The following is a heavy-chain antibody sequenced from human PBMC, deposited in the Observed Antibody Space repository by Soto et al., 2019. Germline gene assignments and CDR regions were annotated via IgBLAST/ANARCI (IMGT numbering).Heavy chain of an antibody. D-gene: IGHD1-7*01. CDR1: GFSFSIYA. CDR3: AREPGTTSDY. CDR2: ISFDGNDK. Sequence: QVQLVESGGGVVQPGRSLRLSCAASGFSFSIYAMYWVRQAPGKGLEWVAVISFDGNDKHYADSVAGRLTISRDNAKDTLYLQINSLRAEDTAVYYCAREPGTTSDYWGQGTLVTVSS. V-gene: IGHV3-30-3*01. J-gene: IGHJ4*02.